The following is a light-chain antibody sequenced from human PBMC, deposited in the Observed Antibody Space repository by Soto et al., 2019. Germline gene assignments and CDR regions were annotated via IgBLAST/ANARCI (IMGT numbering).Light chain of an antibody. CDR3: QQSNNSPHT. CDR1: QTIMTY. CDR2: AAS. J-gene: IGKJ1*01. V-gene: IGKV1-39*01. Sequence: DILMTPSPASLSASPGDEVTITCRASQTIMTYLNWYQLKPGKPPRLLIYAASTLPTGIPSRFSGSGSGTDFTLTISSLQPEDFATYSCQQSNNSPHTFGQGTKVDIK.